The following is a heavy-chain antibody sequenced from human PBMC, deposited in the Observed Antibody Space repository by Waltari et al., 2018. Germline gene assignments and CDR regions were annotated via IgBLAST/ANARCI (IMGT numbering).Heavy chain of an antibody. D-gene: IGHD3-16*01. V-gene: IGHV1-18*01. CDR2: SSAHNGKT. J-gene: IGHJ3*01. Sequence: QDHLVQSGTEVQKPGASVKVSCKASGYTFGIYTFTWVRQAPGQGLEWMGWSSAHNGKTDYSQKFQGRVAMTTDTSTSTAYMGLRSLTSDDTAVYYCARVSSIFGDAFDLWGQGTVVTVSS. CDR3: ARVSSIFGDAFDL. CDR1: GYTFGIYT.